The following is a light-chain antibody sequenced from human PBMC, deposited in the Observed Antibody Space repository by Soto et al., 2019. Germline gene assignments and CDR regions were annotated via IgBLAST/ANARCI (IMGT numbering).Light chain of an antibody. CDR2: EVS. CDR1: SSDVGAYNY. J-gene: IGLJ3*02. CDR3: SSYAGTNILGV. Sequence: QSALTQPPSASGSPGQSVTISCTGTSSDVGAYNYVSWYQQHPGKAPKVMIYEVSKRPSGVPDRFSGSKSGNTASLTVSGLQAEDEADYCCSSYAGTNILGVFGGGTKLTVL. V-gene: IGLV2-8*01.